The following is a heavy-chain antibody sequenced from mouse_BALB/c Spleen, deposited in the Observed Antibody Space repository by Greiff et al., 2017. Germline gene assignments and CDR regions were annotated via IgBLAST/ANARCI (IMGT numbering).Heavy chain of an antibody. CDR1: GFTFSSFG. CDR2: ISSGSSTI. D-gene: IGHD3-3*01. Sequence: EVQRVESGGGLVQPGGSRKLSCAASGFTFSSFGMHWVRQAPEKGLEWVAYISSGSSTIYYADTVKGRFTISRDNPKNTLFLQMTSLRSEDTAMYYCARRARDWYFDVWGAGTTVTVSA. J-gene: IGHJ1*01. CDR3: ARRARDWYFDV. V-gene: IGHV5-17*02.